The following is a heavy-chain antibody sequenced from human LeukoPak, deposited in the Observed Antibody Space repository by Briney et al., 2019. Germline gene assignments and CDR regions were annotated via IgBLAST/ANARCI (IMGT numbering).Heavy chain of an antibody. Sequence: EASVNVSFKASGYTFTVYYIHWVRQAPGQGLEWMGWINPNSGGTNYAQKFQGRVTMTRDTSISTAYMELSRLRSDDTAVYYCARDQGYSYGGYWGQGTLVTVSS. CDR3: ARDQGYSYGGY. J-gene: IGHJ4*02. CDR2: INPNSGGT. D-gene: IGHD5-18*01. V-gene: IGHV1-2*02. CDR1: GYTFTVYY.